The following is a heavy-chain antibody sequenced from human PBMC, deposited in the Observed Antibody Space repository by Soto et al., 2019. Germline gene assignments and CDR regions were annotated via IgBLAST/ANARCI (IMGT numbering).Heavy chain of an antibody. CDR1: GGSVSSGSYY. D-gene: IGHD3-22*01. V-gene: IGHV4-61*01. CDR3: ARECYYDSSGYCIGVFDY. Sequence: SETLSLTCTVSGGSVSSGSYYWSWIRQPPGKGLEWIGYIYYSGSTNYNPSLKSRVTISVQASKNQFSLKLSSVTAADTAVYYCARECYYDSSGYCIGVFDYWGQGTLVTVSS. J-gene: IGHJ4*02. CDR2: IYYSGST.